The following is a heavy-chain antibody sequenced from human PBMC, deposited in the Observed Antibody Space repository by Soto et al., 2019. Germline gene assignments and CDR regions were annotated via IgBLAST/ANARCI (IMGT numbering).Heavy chain of an antibody. V-gene: IGHV4-39*01. D-gene: IGHD2-15*01. J-gene: IGHJ6*02. Sequence: QLQLQESGPGLVKPSETLSLTCTVSGCSISSSSYYWGWIRQLPGKWLEWIGSIYYSGSTYYNPSLKSRVTISVDTSKNQFSLKLSSVTAADTAVYYCARHAKGANYYYGMDVWGQGTTVTVSS. CDR1: GCSISSSSYY. CDR2: IYYSGST. CDR3: ARHAKGANYYYGMDV.